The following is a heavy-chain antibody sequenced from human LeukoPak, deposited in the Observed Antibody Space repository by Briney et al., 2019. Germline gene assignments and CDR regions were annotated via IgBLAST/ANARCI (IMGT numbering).Heavy chain of an antibody. Sequence: GGSLRLSCSASGFTFSNYAMHCVRQAPGKGREYVSDICTNVRRTYYTDSVKGRFTISRDNSKNTLCLQMSSLRPQDTAVYSCVKARDRGYYSLDYWGQGALVTVS. J-gene: IGHJ4*02. CDR2: ICTNVRRT. V-gene: IGHV3-64D*06. D-gene: IGHD5-12*01. CDR3: VKARDRGYYSLDY. CDR1: GFTFSNYA.